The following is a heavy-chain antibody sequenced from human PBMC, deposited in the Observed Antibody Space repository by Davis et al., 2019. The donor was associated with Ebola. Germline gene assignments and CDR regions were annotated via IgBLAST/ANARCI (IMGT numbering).Heavy chain of an antibody. CDR3: ARERAGTRFDP. V-gene: IGHV1-18*01. Sequence: ASVKVSCKASGGTFSSYAISWVRQAPGQGLEWMGWISAYNGNTNYAQKLQGRVTMTTDTSTSTAYMELRSLRSDDTAVYYCARERAGTRFDPWGQGTLVTVSS. CDR2: ISAYNGNT. J-gene: IGHJ5*02. CDR1: GGTFSSYA. D-gene: IGHD1-14*01.